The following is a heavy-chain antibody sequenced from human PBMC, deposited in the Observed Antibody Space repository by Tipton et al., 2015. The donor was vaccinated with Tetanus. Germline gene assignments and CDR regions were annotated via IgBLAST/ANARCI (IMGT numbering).Heavy chain of an antibody. CDR3: AKDGCFSVGCLGSDY. CDR1: GFTFSGYA. D-gene: IGHD5/OR15-5a*01. V-gene: IGHV3-23*01. J-gene: IGHJ4*02. CDR2: ISGSDGST. Sequence: SLRLSCAASGFTFSGYAMAWVRQAPGKGLERVSGISGSDGSTYYADSVRSRFTTSRDNSKNTLYLQMNSLRAEDTAVYYCAKDGCFSVGCLGSDYWGQGNLVTVSS.